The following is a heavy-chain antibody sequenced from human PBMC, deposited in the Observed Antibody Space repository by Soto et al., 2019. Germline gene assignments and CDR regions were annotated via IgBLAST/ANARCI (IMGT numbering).Heavy chain of an antibody. D-gene: IGHD3-22*01. Sequence: GESLKISCKGSGYSFTSYWIGWVRQMPGKGLEWMGIIYPGDSDTRYSPSFQGQVTISADKSISTAYLQWSSLKASDTAMYYCARYGRDYYDSSGSCDYWGQGTLVTVSS. V-gene: IGHV5-51*01. CDR1: GYSFTSYW. CDR3: ARYGRDYYDSSGSCDY. J-gene: IGHJ4*02. CDR2: IYPGDSDT.